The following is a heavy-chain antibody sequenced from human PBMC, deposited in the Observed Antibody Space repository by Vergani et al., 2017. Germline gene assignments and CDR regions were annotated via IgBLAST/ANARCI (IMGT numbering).Heavy chain of an antibody. D-gene: IGHD2-8*01. CDR3: ARDCTSGGCPENYGIDV. V-gene: IGHV3-30-3*01. J-gene: IGHJ6*01. CDR2: IAYDGSNK. Sequence: QVQLVESGGGVVQPGRSLTLSCAVSGFTFSSYAMHWVRQAPGKGLEWVAVIAYDGSNKHYANSVKGRFIISRDNTNNPLFLQLRSLRAEDAAVYYCARDCTSGGCPENYGIDVWGQGDTGAVS. CDR1: GFTFSSYA.